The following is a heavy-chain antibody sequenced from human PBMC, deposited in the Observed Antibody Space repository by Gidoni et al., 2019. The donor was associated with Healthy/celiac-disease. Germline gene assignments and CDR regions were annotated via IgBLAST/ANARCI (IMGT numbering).Heavy chain of an antibody. V-gene: IGHV3-48*03. Sequence: EVQLVESGGGLVQPGGSLRLSCAASGFTFSSYEMNWVRQAPGKGLEWVSYISSSGSTIYYADSVKGRFTISRDNAKNSLYLQMNSLRAEDTAVYYCARDPIWSGYSVFDYWGQGTLVTVSS. CDR3: ARDPIWSGYSVFDY. CDR1: GFTFSSYE. D-gene: IGHD3-3*01. J-gene: IGHJ4*02. CDR2: ISSSGSTI.